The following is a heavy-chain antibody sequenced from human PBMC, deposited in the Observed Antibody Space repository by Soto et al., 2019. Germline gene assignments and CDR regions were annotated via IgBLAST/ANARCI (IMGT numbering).Heavy chain of an antibody. J-gene: IGHJ4*02. CDR1: GFTFGNYW. CDR2: INQDGSEK. CDR3: ARSLDY. Sequence: EVQLVESGGGLVQPGGSLRLSCAASGFTFGNYWMDWVRQAPGKGLEWVANINQDGSEKHYVDSVKGRFTISRDNAKNSLYLQMSSLTAEDSALYYCARSLDYWGQGTLVTASS. V-gene: IGHV3-7*01.